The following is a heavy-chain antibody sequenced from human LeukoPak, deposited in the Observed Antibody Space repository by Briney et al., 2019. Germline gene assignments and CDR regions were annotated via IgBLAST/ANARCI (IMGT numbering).Heavy chain of an antibody. J-gene: IGHJ4*02. D-gene: IGHD3-10*01. CDR2: ISDSSGST. Sequence: GGSLRLSCAVSGITLSNYGMSWVRQAPGKGLEWVAGISDSSGSTNYADSVKGRFTISRDNAKNTLYLQMNSLRAEDTAVYFCAKRGVVIRVILVGFHKQAYYFDSWGQGALVTVSS. V-gene: IGHV3-23*01. CDR3: AKRGVVIRVILVGFHKQAYYFDS. CDR1: GITLSNYG.